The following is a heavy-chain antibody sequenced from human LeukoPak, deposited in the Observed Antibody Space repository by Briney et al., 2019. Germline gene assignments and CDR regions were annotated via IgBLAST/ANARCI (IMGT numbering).Heavy chain of an antibody. CDR3: AKGGSFSFDI. CDR2: ISWNSGSI. Sequence: GRSLRLSCAASGFAFDDYAMHWVRQAPGKGLEWVSGISWNSGSINYADSVKGRFTISRDNAKNSLYLQMNSLRAEDMALYYCAKGGSFSFDIWGQGTKVTVSS. D-gene: IGHD5-12*01. V-gene: IGHV3-9*03. J-gene: IGHJ3*02. CDR1: GFAFDDYA.